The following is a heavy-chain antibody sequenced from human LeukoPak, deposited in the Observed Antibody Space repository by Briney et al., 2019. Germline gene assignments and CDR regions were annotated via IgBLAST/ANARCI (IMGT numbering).Heavy chain of an antibody. D-gene: IGHD5-12*01. Sequence: GGSLRLSCAASGFTFNYYGMHWVRQAPGKGLGWVTFIRYDGSNKYYADSVKGRFIISRDNSKNTLYLQMNSLRAEDTAVYYCAKDTVKVTTIRRVPHYMDVWGKGTTVTISS. V-gene: IGHV3-30*02. CDR2: IRYDGSNK. CDR1: GFTFNYYG. J-gene: IGHJ6*03. CDR3: AKDTVKVTTIRRVPHYMDV.